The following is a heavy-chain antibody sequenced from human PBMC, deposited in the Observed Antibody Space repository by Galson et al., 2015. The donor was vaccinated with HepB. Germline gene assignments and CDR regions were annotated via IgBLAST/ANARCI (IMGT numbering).Heavy chain of an antibody. CDR2: ISYDGSNK. J-gene: IGHJ4*02. CDR3: ARDSYGLGIQLWSYYFDY. Sequence: SLRLSCAASGFTFSSYALHWVRQAPGKGLEWVAVISYDGSNKYYADSVKVRFTISRDNSKNTLYLQMNSLRAEDTAVYYCARDSYGLGIQLWSYYFDYWGQGTLVTVSS. CDR1: GFTFSSYA. V-gene: IGHV3-30-3*01. D-gene: IGHD5-18*01.